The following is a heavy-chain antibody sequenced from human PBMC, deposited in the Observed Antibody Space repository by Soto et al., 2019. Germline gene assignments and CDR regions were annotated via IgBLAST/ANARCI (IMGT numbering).Heavy chain of an antibody. CDR3: AKHQGDGYHKYGMDV. V-gene: IGHV3-30*18. D-gene: IGHD2-21*01. Sequence: QLQLVESGGGVVQPGRSLRLSCAASGITFSTYDMHWVRQAPGKGMEWVAVISYNGIGKLYADSVKGRFSISRDNSKNTVYLQVNSLRAEDTAMYYCAKHQGDGYHKYGMDVWGQGTTVTVSS. J-gene: IGHJ6*02. CDR2: ISYNGIGK. CDR1: GITFSTYD.